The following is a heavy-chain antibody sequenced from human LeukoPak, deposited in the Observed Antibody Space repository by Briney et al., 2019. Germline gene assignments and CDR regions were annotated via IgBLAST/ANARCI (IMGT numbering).Heavy chain of an antibody. V-gene: IGHV1-8*01. CDR2: MNPNSGNT. D-gene: IGHD2-2*01. Sequence: ASVKVSCKASGYTRTSYDINWARQATGQGLEWMGWMNPNSGNTGYAQKFQGRVTMTRNTSISTAYMELSSLRSEDTAVYYCARGSPAAKKDYYYYYMDVWGKGTTVTVSS. CDR1: GYTRTSYD. CDR3: ARGSPAAKKDYYYYYMDV. J-gene: IGHJ6*03.